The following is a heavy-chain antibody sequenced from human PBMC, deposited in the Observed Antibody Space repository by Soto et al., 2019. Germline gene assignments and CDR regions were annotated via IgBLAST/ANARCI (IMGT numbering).Heavy chain of an antibody. CDR2: IYHSGST. CDR3: ARVCRSGGSCLRYDAFDI. J-gene: IGHJ3*02. D-gene: IGHD2-15*01. CDR1: GGSISSGGYC. V-gene: IGHV4-30-2*01. Sequence: TLSHTCAVSGGSISSGGYCWSWIRQPPGKGLEWIGYIYHSGSTYYNPSLKSRVTISVDRSKNQFSLKLSSVTAADTAVYYCARVCRSGGSCLRYDAFDIWGQGTMVTVSS.